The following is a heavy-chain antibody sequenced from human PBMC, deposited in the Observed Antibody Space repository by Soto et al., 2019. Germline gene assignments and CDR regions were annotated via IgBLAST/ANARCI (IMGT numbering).Heavy chain of an antibody. V-gene: IGHV3-72*01. J-gene: IGHJ3*02. CDR2: TRNKANSYTT. Sequence: EVQLVESGGGLVQPGGSLRLSCAASGFTFSDHYMDWVRQAPGKGLEWVGRTRNKANSYTTEYAASVKGRFTISRDDSKDSLYLQMNSLNIEDTAVYYCARSQGGEHAFDIWGQGTLVTVSS. CDR1: GFTFSDHY. CDR3: ARSQGGEHAFDI. D-gene: IGHD2-21*01.